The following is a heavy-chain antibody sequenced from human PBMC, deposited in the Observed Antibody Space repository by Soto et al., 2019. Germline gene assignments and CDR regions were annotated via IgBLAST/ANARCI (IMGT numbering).Heavy chain of an antibody. J-gene: IGHJ3*02. CDR3: AKVGNDRQQRVRGAFDI. CDR1: GFTFSSYA. CDR2: ISGSGGST. D-gene: IGHD6-13*01. V-gene: IGHV3-23*01. Sequence: GGSLRLSCAASGFTFSSYAMSWVRQAPGKGLEWVSAISGSGGSTYYADSVKGQFTISRGNSKNTVDLQMNSLSAEDTAVYYWAKVGNDRQQRVRGAFDIWGQGTMVTVSS.